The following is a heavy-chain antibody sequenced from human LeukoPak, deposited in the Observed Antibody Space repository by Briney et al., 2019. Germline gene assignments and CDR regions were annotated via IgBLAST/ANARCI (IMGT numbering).Heavy chain of an antibody. Sequence: PGGSLRLSCAASGFTFSSYAMSWVRQAPGKGLEWVSIISGSGGSTYYADSVKGRFTISRDNSKNTLYLQMNSLRAEDTAVYYCAKGSRSDYGDYGEFFDYWGQGTLVTVSS. CDR3: AKGSRSDYGDYGEFFDY. V-gene: IGHV3-23*01. D-gene: IGHD4-17*01. CDR1: GFTFSSYA. J-gene: IGHJ4*02. CDR2: ISGSGGST.